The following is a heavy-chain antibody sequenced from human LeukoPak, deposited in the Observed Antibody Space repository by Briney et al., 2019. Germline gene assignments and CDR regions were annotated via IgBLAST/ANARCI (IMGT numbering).Heavy chain of an antibody. Sequence: SETLSLTCNVSGYSISSGYYWGWIRQPPGKGLEEIGSIFHSGSTNYNPSLKSRVTISVDTTKNQFSLKLNSVSAADTAVYYCARDFLHYDFWSGYLSWGQGTLVTVSS. J-gene: IGHJ4*02. D-gene: IGHD3-3*01. CDR1: GYSISSGYY. V-gene: IGHV4-38-2*02. CDR3: ARDFLHYDFWSGYLS. CDR2: IFHSGST.